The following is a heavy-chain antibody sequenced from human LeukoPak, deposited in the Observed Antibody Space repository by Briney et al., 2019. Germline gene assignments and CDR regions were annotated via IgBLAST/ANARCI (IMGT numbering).Heavy chain of an antibody. CDR3: AKGGRDGYNRGLFEN. V-gene: IGHV3-30*02. Sequence: GGSLRLSCAASGFTFSSYAIHWVRQAPGKGLEWVAFIRYDGSNKYYADSVKGRFTISRDNSKNTLYLQMNSLRAEDTAVYYCAKGGRDGYNRGLFENWGQGTLVTVSS. J-gene: IGHJ4*02. D-gene: IGHD5-24*01. CDR2: IRYDGSNK. CDR1: GFTFSSYA.